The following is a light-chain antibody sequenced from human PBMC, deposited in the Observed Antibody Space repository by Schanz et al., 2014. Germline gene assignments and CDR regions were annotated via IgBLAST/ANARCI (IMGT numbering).Light chain of an antibody. CDR3: QQYGSSPPT. V-gene: IGKV3-20*01. CDR2: GAF. Sequence: EIVLTQSPATLSLSPGERAILSCRASQGVSSYLAWYQQKPGQAPRLLIYGAFTRATAIPDRFSGSGSGTDFTLTISRLEPEDFAVYYCQQYGSSPPTFGQGTKVEIK. J-gene: IGKJ1*01. CDR1: QGVSSY.